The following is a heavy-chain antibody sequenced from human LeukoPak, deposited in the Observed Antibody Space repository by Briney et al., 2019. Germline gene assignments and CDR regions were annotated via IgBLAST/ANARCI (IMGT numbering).Heavy chain of an antibody. CDR1: GFTFSSYW. D-gene: IGHD4-17*01. CDR2: INSDGSST. CDR3: ASLDYGDYLRTFDY. J-gene: IGHJ4*02. V-gene: IGHV3-74*01. Sequence: GGSLRLSCAASGFTFSSYWMHWVRQAPGKGLVWVSRINSDGSSTSYADSVKGRFTISRDNAKNTLYLQMNSLRAEDTAVYYCASLDYGDYLRTFDYWGQGTLVTVSS.